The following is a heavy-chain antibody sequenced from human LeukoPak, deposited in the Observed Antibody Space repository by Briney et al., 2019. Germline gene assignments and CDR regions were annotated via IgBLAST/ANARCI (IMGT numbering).Heavy chain of an antibody. J-gene: IGHJ5*02. D-gene: IGHD5-12*01. V-gene: IGHV4-38-2*01. Sequence: PSETLSLTCAVSGYPISSGYYWGWIRQPPGKGLEWIGSIYHSGSTYYNPSLKSRVTISVDTSKNQFSLKLSSVTAADTAVYYCARRVKGGYEGWFDPWGQGTLVTVSS. CDR3: ARRVKGGYEGWFDP. CDR2: IYHSGST. CDR1: GYPISSGYY.